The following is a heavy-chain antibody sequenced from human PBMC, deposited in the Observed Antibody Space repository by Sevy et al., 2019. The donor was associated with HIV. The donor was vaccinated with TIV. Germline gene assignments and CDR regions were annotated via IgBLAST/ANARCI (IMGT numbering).Heavy chain of an antibody. CDR1: GFTFDDSA. CDR2: ISWNSRNT. V-gene: IGHV3-9*01. D-gene: IGHD2-21*01. Sequence: GGSLRLSCAASGFTFDDSAMHWVRQAPGKGLEWVSGISWNSRNTGYADSVKGRFTISRDNTRHSVYLEMHSLRPEDTALYYCAKDINRGCDGVNCYSYYYYFYGLDVWGQGTTVTVSS. CDR3: AKDINRGCDGVNCYSYYYYFYGLDV. J-gene: IGHJ6*02.